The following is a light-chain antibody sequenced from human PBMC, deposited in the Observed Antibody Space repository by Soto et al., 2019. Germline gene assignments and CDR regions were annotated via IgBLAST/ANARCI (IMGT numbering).Light chain of an antibody. CDR3: QQRSIWPLT. CDR2: EAS. Sequence: EIVLTQSPATLSLSPGERATLSCRASQSVNSYLAWYQQKPAQAPSLLIYEASNSATGIPARFSGSGSGTAFTLTISSLEPEDVAVDYCQQRSIWPLTFGGGTKVEIK. CDR1: QSVNSY. V-gene: IGKV3-11*01. J-gene: IGKJ4*01.